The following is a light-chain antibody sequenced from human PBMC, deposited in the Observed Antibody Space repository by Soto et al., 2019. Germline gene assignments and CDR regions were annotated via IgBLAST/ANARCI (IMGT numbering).Light chain of an antibody. Sequence: QSALTQPASVSGYPGQSITISCTGSSSNIGYYTFVSWYQQHPGKAPKLLLYEISNRPSGVPDRFSGSKSANTASLTISGLQSEDDADYFCSSFESSSTPLYVFGSGTKVTVL. CDR3: SSFESSSTPLYV. CDR2: EIS. J-gene: IGLJ1*01. CDR1: SSNIGYYTF. V-gene: IGLV2-14*01.